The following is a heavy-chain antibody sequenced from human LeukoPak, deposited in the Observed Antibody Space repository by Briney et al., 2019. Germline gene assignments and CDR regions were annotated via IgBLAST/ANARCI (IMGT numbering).Heavy chain of an antibody. CDR3: ARDPYYDFWSGYYGGYGMDV. CDR2: IYYSGST. D-gene: IGHD3-3*01. V-gene: IGHV4-30-4*01. Sequence: PSQTLSLTCTVSGGSISSGDYYWSWIRQPPGKGLEWIGHIYYSGSTYYNPSLKSRVTISVDTSKNQFSLKLSSVTAADTAVYYCARDPYYDFWSGYYGGYGMDVWGQGTTVTVSS. CDR1: GGSISSGDYY. J-gene: IGHJ6*02.